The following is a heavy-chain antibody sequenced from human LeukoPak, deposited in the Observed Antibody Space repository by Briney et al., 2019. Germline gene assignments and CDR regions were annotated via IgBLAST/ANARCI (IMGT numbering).Heavy chain of an antibody. D-gene: IGHD3-3*01. Sequence: ASVKVSCKVSGHSLTQLSMHWVRQGSGRGLEWMGGFDPVDGETIYAQKFQGRVTMTEDTSTDTAYMELSSLGSDDTAVYYCAILLEDFAFSTGCAKDYWGQGTLVTVSS. CDR1: GHSLTQLS. V-gene: IGHV1-24*01. J-gene: IGHJ4*02. CDR3: AILLEDFAFSTGCAKDY. CDR2: FDPVDGET.